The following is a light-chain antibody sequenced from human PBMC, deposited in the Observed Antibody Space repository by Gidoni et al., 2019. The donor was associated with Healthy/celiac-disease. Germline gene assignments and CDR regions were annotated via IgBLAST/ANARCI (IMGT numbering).Light chain of an antibody. CDR1: QSVSSSY. Sequence: EIVLTQSPGTLSLSPGERATLSCRASQSVSSSYLAWYQQKPGQAPRLLIYGASSRATGIPDRFSGSGSGTDFTLTISRLEPEEFAVYYCQQYGSSHFTFXGXTKVEIK. V-gene: IGKV3-20*01. CDR3: QQYGSSHFT. CDR2: GAS. J-gene: IGKJ4*01.